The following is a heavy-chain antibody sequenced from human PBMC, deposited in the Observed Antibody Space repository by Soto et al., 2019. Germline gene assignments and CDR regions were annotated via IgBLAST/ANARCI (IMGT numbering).Heavy chain of an antibody. D-gene: IGHD3-3*01. CDR1: GGTFSSYA. V-gene: IGHV1-69*06. CDR2: IIPIFGTA. J-gene: IGHJ6*02. CDR3: ASTTYYDFWSGYGPQSHYYYGMDV. Sequence: SVKVSCKASGGTFSSYAISWVRQAPGQGLEWMGGIIPIFGTANYAQKFQGRVTITADKSTSTAYMELSSLRSEDTAVYYCASTTYYDFWSGYGPQSHYYYGMDVWGQGTTVTVSS.